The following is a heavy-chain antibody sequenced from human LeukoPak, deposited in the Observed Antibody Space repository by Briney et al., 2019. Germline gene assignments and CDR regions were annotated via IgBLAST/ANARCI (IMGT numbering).Heavy chain of an antibody. J-gene: IGHJ5*02. CDR3: ARLGSGFDP. CDR2: IYTSGST. V-gene: IGHV4-4*09. CDR1: GGSISSYY. D-gene: IGHD7-27*01. Sequence: SEALSLTCSVSGGSISSYYWSWIRQPPGKGLEWIGYIYTSGSTNYNPSLKSRVTISVDTSKNQFSLKLSSVAAADTAVYYCARLGSGFDPWGQGTLVTVSS.